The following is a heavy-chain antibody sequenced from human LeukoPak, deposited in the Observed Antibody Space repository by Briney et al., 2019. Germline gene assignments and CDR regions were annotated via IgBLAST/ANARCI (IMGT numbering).Heavy chain of an antibody. V-gene: IGHV4-34*01. CDR2: INHSGST. CDR3: ARGQPVDYDFWSGYYTSGGRFDY. J-gene: IGHJ4*02. D-gene: IGHD3-3*01. CDR1: GGSFSGYY. Sequence: PSETLSLTCAVYGGSFSGYYWSWIRQPPGKGLEWIGEINHSGSTNYNPSLKSRVTMSVDTSKNQFSLKLSSVTAADTAVYYCARGQPVDYDFWSGYYTSGGRFDYWGQGTLVTVSS.